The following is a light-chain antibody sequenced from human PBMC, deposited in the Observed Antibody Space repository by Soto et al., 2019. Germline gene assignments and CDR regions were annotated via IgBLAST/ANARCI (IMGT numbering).Light chain of an antibody. Sequence: DIQMTQSPSSLSASVGDRVTITCRASQSITKYLNWYQQKPGKAPRLLIYAASNLQSGVPSRFSGSGSGTDFTLTISRLQPEDLATYYCQHNSPTPPWTCGPGTIVEIQ. CDR2: AAS. J-gene: IGKJ1*01. CDR3: QHNSPTPPWT. V-gene: IGKV1-39*01. CDR1: QSITKY.